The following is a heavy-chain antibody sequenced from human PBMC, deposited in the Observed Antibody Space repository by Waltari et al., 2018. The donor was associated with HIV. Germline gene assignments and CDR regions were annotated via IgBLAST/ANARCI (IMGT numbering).Heavy chain of an antibody. Sequence: QVQLVQSGAEGKKPGSSVKVSCKASGGAFVSHTINGVRQAPGQGLEWMGRASPMFGTANYAQTFQGRVTITADKSTSTAYMELSGLRFDDTAVYYCASARETMGVDFDSWGQGTLVTVS. J-gene: IGHJ5*01. CDR3: ASARETMGVDFDS. D-gene: IGHD3-10*01. CDR1: GGAFVSHT. CDR2: ASPMFGTA. V-gene: IGHV1-69*08.